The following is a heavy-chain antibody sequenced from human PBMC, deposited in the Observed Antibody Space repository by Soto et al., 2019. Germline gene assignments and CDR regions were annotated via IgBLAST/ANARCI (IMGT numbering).Heavy chain of an antibody. Sequence: EVQLLESGGGLVQPGGSLRLSCAASGFTFNNYAMTWVRQAPGKGLEWVSAISGGGDTTSYADSVKGRFTVSRDGSTNTLYLQMSSLRAEDTALYYCGKGRVGSGSLTPRVDLWCDGDLVTVCS. V-gene: IGHV3-23*01. D-gene: IGHD3-10*01. CDR1: GFTFNNYA. J-gene: IGHJ4*01. CDR3: GKGRVGSGSLTPRVDL. CDR2: ISGGGDTT.